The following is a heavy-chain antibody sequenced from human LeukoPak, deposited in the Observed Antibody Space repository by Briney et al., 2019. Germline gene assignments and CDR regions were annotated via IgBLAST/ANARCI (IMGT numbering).Heavy chain of an antibody. V-gene: IGHV3-21*01. CDR2: ISSSSSYI. Sequence: GGSLRLSCAASGFTFSSYSMNWVRQAPGKGLEWVSSISSSSSYIYYADSVKGRFTISRDNAKNSLYLQMNSLRAEDTAVYYCAGVRGLWFGDNYYYGMDVWGQGTTVTVSS. CDR1: GFTFSSYS. CDR3: AGVRGLWFGDNYYYGMDV. D-gene: IGHD3-10*01. J-gene: IGHJ6*02.